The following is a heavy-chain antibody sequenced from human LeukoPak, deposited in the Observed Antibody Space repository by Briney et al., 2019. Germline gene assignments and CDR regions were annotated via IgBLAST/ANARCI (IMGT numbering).Heavy chain of an antibody. V-gene: IGHV4-59*08. D-gene: IGHD3-10*01. CDR2: IHYTGTT. Sequence: PSETLSLTCIVSGGSINSHYWSWIRQPPGKGLEWIGDIHYTGTTKYNPSVKSRVTISIDTSKNQFSLELSSVTATDTAVYYCARGSYYGSGSYYSDAFDIWGQGTMVTVSS. J-gene: IGHJ3*02. CDR3: ARGSYYGSGSYYSDAFDI. CDR1: GGSINSHY.